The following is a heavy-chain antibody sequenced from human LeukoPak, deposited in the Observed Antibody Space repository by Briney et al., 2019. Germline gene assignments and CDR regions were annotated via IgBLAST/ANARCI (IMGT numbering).Heavy chain of an antibody. J-gene: IGHJ4*02. CDR1: GGSISSSSYY. D-gene: IGHD2-15*01. Sequence: PSETLSLTCTVSGGSISSSSYYWGWLRQPPGKGLEWIGSIYYSGSTYYNPSLKSRVTISVDTSKNQFSLKLSSVTAADTAAYYCARFSYSRGDWGQGTLVTVSS. CDR3: ARFSYSRGD. V-gene: IGHV4-39*07. CDR2: IYYSGST.